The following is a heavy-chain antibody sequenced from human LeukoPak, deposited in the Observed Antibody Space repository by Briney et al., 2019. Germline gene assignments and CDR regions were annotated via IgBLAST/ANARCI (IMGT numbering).Heavy chain of an antibody. CDR1: GGSFSGYY. V-gene: IGHV4-34*01. Sequence: SETLSLTCAVYGGSFSGYYWSWIRQHPGKGLEWIGEINHSGSTNYNPSLKSRVTISVDTSKNQFSLNLTSVTAADTAVYYCARGRIAVDCFDPWGQGTLVTVSS. J-gene: IGHJ5*02. CDR2: INHSGST. D-gene: IGHD6-19*01. CDR3: ARGRIAVDCFDP.